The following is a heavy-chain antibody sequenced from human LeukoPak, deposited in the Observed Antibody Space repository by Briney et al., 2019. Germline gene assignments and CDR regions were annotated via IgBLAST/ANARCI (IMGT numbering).Heavy chain of an antibody. CDR1: GFTFSSYW. Sequence: GGSLRLSCAASGFTFSSYWMSWVRQAPGKGLEWVANINQDRSEKYYADSVKGRFTISRDNSKNTLYLQMNSLRAEDTAVYYCAKESLMDIVVVPAARSPFDYWGQGTLVTVSS. V-gene: IGHV3-7*01. CDR2: INQDRSEK. CDR3: AKESLMDIVVVPAARSPFDY. D-gene: IGHD2-2*03. J-gene: IGHJ4*02.